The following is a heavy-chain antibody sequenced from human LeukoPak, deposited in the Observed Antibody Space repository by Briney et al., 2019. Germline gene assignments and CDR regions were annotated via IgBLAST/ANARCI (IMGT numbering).Heavy chain of an antibody. CDR3: ARGFVGGNPKAAACHYMDV. Sequence: GASVKVSCKASGYTFTSYGISWLRQAPGQGLEWMGWISAYNGNTNYAQKLQGRVTMTTDTSASTAYMELRSLRSDETAVYFCARGFVGGNPKAAACHYMDVWGKGTTVTVSS. J-gene: IGHJ6*03. CDR2: ISAYNGNT. CDR1: GYTFTSYG. D-gene: IGHD4-23*01. V-gene: IGHV1-18*01.